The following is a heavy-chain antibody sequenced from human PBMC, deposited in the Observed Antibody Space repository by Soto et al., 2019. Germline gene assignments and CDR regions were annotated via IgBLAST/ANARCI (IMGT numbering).Heavy chain of an antibody. V-gene: IGHV4-39*01. J-gene: IGHJ5*02. CDR3: ARHRDGGFDP. D-gene: IGHD3-10*01. CDR1: GGSISSSSYY. Sequence: QLQLQESGPGLVKPSESLSLTCTVSGGSISSSSYYWGWIRQPPGKGLEWIGSIYYSGSTYYNPSLKSRVTISVDTSKNQFSLKLSSVTAADTAVYYCARHRDGGFDPWGQGTLVTVSS. CDR2: IYYSGST.